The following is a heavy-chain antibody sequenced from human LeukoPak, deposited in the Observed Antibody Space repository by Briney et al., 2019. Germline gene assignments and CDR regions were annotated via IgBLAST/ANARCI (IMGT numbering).Heavy chain of an antibody. CDR1: GFSLSTSGMC. CDR3: ARIWSAGSTVGGGHYGMDV. Sequence: SGPTLVNPTQTLTLTCTFSGFSLSTSGMCVSWIRQPPGKALEWLARIDWDDDKYYSTSLKTRLTISKDTSKNQVVLTMTNMDPVDTATYYCARIWSAGSTVGGGHYGMDVWGQGTTVTVSS. CDR2: IDWDDDK. V-gene: IGHV2-70*11. D-gene: IGHD2-2*01. J-gene: IGHJ6*02.